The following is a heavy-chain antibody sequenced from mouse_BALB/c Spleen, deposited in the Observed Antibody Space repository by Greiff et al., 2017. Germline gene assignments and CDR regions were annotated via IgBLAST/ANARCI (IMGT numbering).Heavy chain of an antibody. CDR1: GYTFTNYW. J-gene: IGHJ4*01. V-gene: IGHV1-63*02. D-gene: IGHD1-1*01. CDR2: IYPGGGYT. CDR3: ARFYYGSTLYAMDY. Sequence: VKLMESGAELVRPGTSVKISCKASGYTFTNYWLGWVKQRPGHGLEWIGDIYPGGGYTNYNEKFKGKATLTADTSSSTAYMQLSSLTSEDSAVYFCARFYYGSTLYAMDYWGQGTSVTVSS.